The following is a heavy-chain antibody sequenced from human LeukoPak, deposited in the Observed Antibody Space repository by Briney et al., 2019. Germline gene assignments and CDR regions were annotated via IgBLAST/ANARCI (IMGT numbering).Heavy chain of an antibody. Sequence: ASVKVSCKASGYTFTGYYMHWVRQAPGQGLEWMGWINPNSGGTNYAQKFQGRVAMTRDTSISTAYMELSRLRSDDTAAYYCARDFPYNPRYCSSTSCSSPWGQGTLVTVSS. CDR2: INPNSGGT. CDR1: GYTFTGYY. J-gene: IGHJ5*02. V-gene: IGHV1-2*02. CDR3: ARDFPYNPRYCSSTSCSSP. D-gene: IGHD2-2*01.